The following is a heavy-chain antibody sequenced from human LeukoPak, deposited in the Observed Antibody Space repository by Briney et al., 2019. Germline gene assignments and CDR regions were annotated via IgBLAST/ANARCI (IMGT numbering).Heavy chain of an antibody. Sequence: GGSLRLSCAASGFTFSSYEMNWVSTIYYADSVKGRFTISRDNAKNSLYLQMNSLRAEDTAVYYCARALYDSSGWYYFDYWGRGTLVTVSS. CDR2: TI. J-gene: IGHJ4*02. V-gene: IGHV3-48*03. CDR1: GFTFSSYE. D-gene: IGHD6-19*01. CDR3: ARALYDSSGWYYFDY.